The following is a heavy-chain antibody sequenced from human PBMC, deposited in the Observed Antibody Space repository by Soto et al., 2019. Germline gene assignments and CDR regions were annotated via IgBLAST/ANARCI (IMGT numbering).Heavy chain of an antibody. J-gene: IGHJ4*02. CDR1: GTSVSSNSNH. Sequence: QVQLQESGPGLVKPSETLSLTCTVSGTSVSSNSNHWSWVRQPPGKGLEWIGYIYYEGTTNYNPSLKNRVTISRDTSQNKFSLRVNSVTAVDTAVYYCARRVGATPPRDWGQGTLVTVSS. CDR3: ARRVGATPPRD. V-gene: IGHV4-61*01. CDR2: IYYEGTT. D-gene: IGHD1-26*01.